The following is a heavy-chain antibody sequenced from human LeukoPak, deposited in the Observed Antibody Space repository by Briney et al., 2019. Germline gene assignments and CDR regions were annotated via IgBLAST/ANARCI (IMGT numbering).Heavy chain of an antibody. CDR3: ARGAWNDDYGDYDLDY. CDR1: GGSISSGDYY. D-gene: IGHD4-17*01. J-gene: IGHJ4*02. Sequence: SETLSLTCTVSGGSISSGDYYWSWIRQPPGKGLEWIGEINHRTNTNYNPSLKRRVTISVDTSKNQFSLKVRSATAADTAVYYCARGAWNDDYGDYDLDYWGQGALVTVSS. CDR2: INHRTNT. V-gene: IGHV4-39*07.